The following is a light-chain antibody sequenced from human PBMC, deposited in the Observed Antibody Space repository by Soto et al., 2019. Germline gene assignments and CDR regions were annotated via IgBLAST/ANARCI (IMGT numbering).Light chain of an antibody. Sequence: QSVLTQPPSASGSPGQSVAISCTGTSSDVGGYNYVSWYQQHPGKAPKLMIYEVNKRPSGVPDRFSGSKSGNTASLTVSGLQAEDEADYYCSLYTSTNTWVFGGGTKLTVL. J-gene: IGLJ3*02. V-gene: IGLV2-8*01. CDR2: EVN. CDR1: SSDVGGYNY. CDR3: SLYTSTNTWV.